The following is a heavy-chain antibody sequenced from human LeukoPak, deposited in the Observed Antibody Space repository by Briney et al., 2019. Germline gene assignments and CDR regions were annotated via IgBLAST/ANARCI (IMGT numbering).Heavy chain of an antibody. J-gene: IGHJ3*02. CDR3: ATETEYSNYDAFDI. V-gene: IGHV3-48*03. Sequence: GGSLRLSCAASGFTFTKYEMNWVRQAPGKGLEWISYISGGNNAIYYADSVKGRFTISRDNGKNSLCLHMSSLRADDTAIYYCATETEYSNYDAFDIWGQGTMVTVSS. D-gene: IGHD4-11*01. CDR1: GFTFTKYE. CDR2: ISGGNNAI.